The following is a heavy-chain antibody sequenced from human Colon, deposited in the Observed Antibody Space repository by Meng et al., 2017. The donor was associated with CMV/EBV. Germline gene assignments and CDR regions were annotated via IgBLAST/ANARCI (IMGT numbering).Heavy chain of an antibody. D-gene: IGHD6-19*01. V-gene: IGHV3-48*04. CDR2: ISISSSKI. CDR1: GFALSSYN. Sequence: GESLKISCVVSGFALSSYNMNWVRQVPGKGLEWVSYISISSSKILYADSVKGRFTISRDNAKGALYLQISDLRADDSAVYYCARESQGLVPTTYFDYWGRGTLVTVSS. CDR3: ARESQGLVPTTYFDY. J-gene: IGHJ4*02.